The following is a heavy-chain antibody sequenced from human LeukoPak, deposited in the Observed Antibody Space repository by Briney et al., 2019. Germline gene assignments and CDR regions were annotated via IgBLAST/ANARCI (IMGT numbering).Heavy chain of an antibody. CDR2: IKQDGSDK. V-gene: IGHV3-7*01. Sequence: PGGSLRLSCLDSGFTFSSYWMSWVRQAPGKGLEWVPNIKQDGSDKYYVDSVKGRFTISRDNAKNSLYLQMNSLRAEDTAVYFCASGPRWVGAAWAHSFNIWGQGTMVTVSS. CDR1: GFTFSSYW. D-gene: IGHD2-15*01. CDR3: ASGPRWVGAAWAHSFNI. J-gene: IGHJ3*02.